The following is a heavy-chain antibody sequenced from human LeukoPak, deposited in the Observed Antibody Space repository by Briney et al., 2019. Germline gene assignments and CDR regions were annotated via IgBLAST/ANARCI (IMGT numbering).Heavy chain of an antibody. CDR1: GGSFSGNY. D-gene: IGHD3-22*01. J-gene: IGHJ5*02. Sequence: SETLSLTCAVYGGSFSGNYWSWIRQPPGKGLEWIGEINHSGSTNYNPSLKSRVTISVDTSKNQFSLKLSSVTAADTAVYYCARCKKNNYDSSGYHGDWFDPWGQGTLVTVSS. CDR3: ARCKKNNYDSSGYHGDWFDP. CDR2: INHSGST. V-gene: IGHV4-34*01.